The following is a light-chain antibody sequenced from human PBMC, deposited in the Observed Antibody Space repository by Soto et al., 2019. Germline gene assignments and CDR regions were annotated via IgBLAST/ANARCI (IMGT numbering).Light chain of an antibody. J-gene: IGKJ4*01. V-gene: IGKV1-39*01. CDR1: QSISSY. Sequence: DIQMTQSPSSLSASVGDRVTITCPASQSISSYLHWYQQNTGKAPKPQIYPASSLQSGVPSSFSGRGAGTDFTLTISSLQPEDFATYYCQRSFRTPLTFGGGTKVEIK. CDR3: QRSFRTPLT. CDR2: PAS.